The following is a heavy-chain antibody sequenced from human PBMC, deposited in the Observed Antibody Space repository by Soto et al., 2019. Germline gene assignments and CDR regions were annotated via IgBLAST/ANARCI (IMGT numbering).Heavy chain of an antibody. V-gene: IGHV1-2*04. D-gene: IGHD2-15*01. CDR2: INPNSGGT. CDR1: GYTFTGYY. J-gene: IGHJ6*02. Sequence: ASVKVSCKASGYTFTGYYIHWVRQAPGQGLEWMGWINPNSGGTNYAQKFQGWVTMTRDTSISTAYMELSRLRSDDTAVYYCARDHYCSGGSCYSYGMDVWGQGTTVTV. CDR3: ARDHYCSGGSCYSYGMDV.